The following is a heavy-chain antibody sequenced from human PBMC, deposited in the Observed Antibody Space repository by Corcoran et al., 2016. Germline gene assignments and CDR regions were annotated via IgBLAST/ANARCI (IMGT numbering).Heavy chain of an antibody. V-gene: IGHV3-7*01. D-gene: IGHD2-8*01. CDR3: AREMYARECGMDV. CDR1: GFTFSSYW. CDR2: IKQDGSEK. Sequence: EVQLVESGGGLVQPGGSLRLSCAASGFTFSSYWMSWVRQAPGKGLEWVANIKQDGSEKYYVDSVKGRFTISRDNAKNSLYLQMNSLRAEDTAVYYCAREMYARECGMDVWGQGTTVTVSS. J-gene: IGHJ6*02.